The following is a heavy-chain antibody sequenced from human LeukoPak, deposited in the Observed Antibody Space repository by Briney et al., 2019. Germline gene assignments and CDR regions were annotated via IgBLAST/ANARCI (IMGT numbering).Heavy chain of an antibody. J-gene: IGHJ6*03. CDR2: INPTSGGT. CDR3: ARNPLGYCSSTSCYHYYYYYMDV. CDR1: GYTFTGYY. V-gene: IGHV1-2*06. D-gene: IGHD2-2*01. Sequence: ASVKVSCKASGYTFTGYYMNWVRQAPGQGLEWMGRINPTSGGTNYAQKFQGRVTMTRDTSISTAYMELSRLRSDDTAAYYCARNPLGYCSSTSCYHYYYYYMDVWGKGTTVTVSS.